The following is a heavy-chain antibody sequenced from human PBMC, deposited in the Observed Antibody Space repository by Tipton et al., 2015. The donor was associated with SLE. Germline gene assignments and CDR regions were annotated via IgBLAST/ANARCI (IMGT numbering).Heavy chain of an antibody. CDR2: IHSSGAR. J-gene: IGHJ4*02. D-gene: IGHD7-27*01. V-gene: IGHV4-59*01. Sequence: TLSLTCSVSGGSTSTYYWSWIRQAPGTGLEWIGQIHSSGARTYNPSLESRVTMSVDTSKNHFSLKLTSVTAADTAVYYCARDIEAPGDFLYFDFWGQGTLVTVSS. CDR3: ARDIEAPGDFLYFDF. CDR1: GGSTSTYY.